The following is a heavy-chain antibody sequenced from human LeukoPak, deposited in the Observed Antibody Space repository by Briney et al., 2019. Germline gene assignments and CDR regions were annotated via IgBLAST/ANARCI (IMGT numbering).Heavy chain of an antibody. CDR1: GGSISTYY. CDR2: ISYGNT. V-gene: IGHV4-59*01. CDR3: ARDKAHSYGRYFDP. Sequence: SETLSLTCSVSGGSISTYYWNWIRQTPGKGLEWIGHISYGNTDYNPSLKSRVTISVDTSKNQFSLKLTSVTAADTAVYYCARDKAHSYGRYFDPWGEGALVTVSS. J-gene: IGHJ5*02. D-gene: IGHD5-18*01.